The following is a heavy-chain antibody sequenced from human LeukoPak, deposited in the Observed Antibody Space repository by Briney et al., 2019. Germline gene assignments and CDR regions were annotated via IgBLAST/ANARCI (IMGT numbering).Heavy chain of an antibody. CDR1: GGSFSGYY. J-gene: IGHJ4*02. Sequence: SETLSLTCAVYGGSFSGYYWSWIRQPPGKGLEWIGEINHSGSTNYNPSLKSRVTISVDTSKNQFSLKLSSVTAADTAVYYCARNIVVVMKSYFDYWGQGTLVTVSS. D-gene: IGHD3-22*01. CDR2: INHSGST. V-gene: IGHV4-34*01. CDR3: ARNIVVVMKSYFDY.